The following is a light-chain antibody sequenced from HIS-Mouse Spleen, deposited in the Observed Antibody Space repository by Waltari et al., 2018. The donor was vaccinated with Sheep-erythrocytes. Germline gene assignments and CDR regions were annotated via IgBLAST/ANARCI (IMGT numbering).Light chain of an antibody. Sequence: DIQMTQSPATLSASVGDRVTITCRASQSMSSGLAWYQQKPGKAPKLLIYKASSLESGVPSRFSGSGSGTEFTLTISSLQPDDFATYYCQQYNSYPWTFGQGTKVEIK. CDR1: QSMSSG. J-gene: IGKJ1*01. CDR3: QQYNSYPWT. CDR2: KAS. V-gene: IGKV1-5*03.